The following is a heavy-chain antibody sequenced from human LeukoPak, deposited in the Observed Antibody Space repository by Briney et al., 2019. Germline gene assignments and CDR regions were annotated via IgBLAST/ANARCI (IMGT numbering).Heavy chain of an antibody. D-gene: IGHD2-15*01. CDR2: INWNGGST. V-gene: IGHV3-20*04. J-gene: IGHJ4*02. Sequence: PGGSLRLSCAASGFTFGDYGMSWVRQAPGKGLEWVSSINWNGGSTVHADSVKGRFTISRDNAKNSLYLQMNSLRAEDTALYYCARDSTQPGPVVVAATYAGFDYWGQGTLVTVSS. CDR3: ARDSTQPGPVVVAATYAGFDY. CDR1: GFTFGDYG.